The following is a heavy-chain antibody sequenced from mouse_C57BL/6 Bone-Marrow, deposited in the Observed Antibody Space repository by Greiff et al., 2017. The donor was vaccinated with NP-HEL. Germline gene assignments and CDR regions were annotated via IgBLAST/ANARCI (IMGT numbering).Heavy chain of an antibody. J-gene: IGHJ1*03. Sequence: EVQLQQSGPELVKPGASVKISCKASGYSFTGYYMNWVKQSPEKSLEWIGEINPSTGGTTYNQKFKAKATLTVDKSSSTAYMQLKSLTSEDSAVYYCAIPYYGRKRGYFDVWGTGTTVTVSS. CDR1: GYSFTGYY. D-gene: IGHD1-1*01. CDR3: AIPYYGRKRGYFDV. CDR2: INPSTGGT. V-gene: IGHV1-42*01.